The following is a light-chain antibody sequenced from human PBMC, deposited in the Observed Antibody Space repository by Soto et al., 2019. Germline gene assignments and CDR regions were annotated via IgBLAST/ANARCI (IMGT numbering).Light chain of an antibody. Sequence: EIVLTQSPATLSLSPGERATLSCRASQSVSSYLAWYQQKPGQAPRLLIYDASNRATGIPARFGGSGSGTDFTLTISSLEPEDFAVYHCQQRSNWPYTFGQGTKVDIK. CDR2: DAS. V-gene: IGKV3-11*01. CDR3: QQRSNWPYT. CDR1: QSVSSY. J-gene: IGKJ2*01.